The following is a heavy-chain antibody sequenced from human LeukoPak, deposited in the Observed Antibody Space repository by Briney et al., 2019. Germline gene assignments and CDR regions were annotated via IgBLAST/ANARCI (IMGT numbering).Heavy chain of an antibody. CDR2: INHSGST. CDR1: GGSFSGYY. V-gene: IGHV4-34*01. D-gene: IGHD3-10*01. Sequence: PSETLSLTCAVYGGSFSGYYWSWIRQPPGKGLEWIGEINHSGSTNYNPSLKRRVTISVDTSKNQFSLKLSSVTAADTAVYYCARGPSKEYYYYGSGSYFYWGQGTLVTVSS. CDR3: ARGPSKEYYYYGSGSYFY. J-gene: IGHJ4*02.